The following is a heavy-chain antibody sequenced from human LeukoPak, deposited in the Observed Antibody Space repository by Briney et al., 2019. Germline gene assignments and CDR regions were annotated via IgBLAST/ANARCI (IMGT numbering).Heavy chain of an antibody. V-gene: IGHV3-7*01. J-gene: IGHJ4*02. CDR1: GFTFSSYW. Sequence: GGSLRLSCAAPGFTFSSYWMSWVRQAPGKGVEWVANIKQDGSEKYYVDSVKGRFTISRENAKNSLYVQMNSLRAEDTAVYYCASTAGYSSSWYYFDYWGQGTLVTVSS. CDR3: ASTAGYSSSWYYFDY. D-gene: IGHD6-13*01. CDR2: IKQDGSEK.